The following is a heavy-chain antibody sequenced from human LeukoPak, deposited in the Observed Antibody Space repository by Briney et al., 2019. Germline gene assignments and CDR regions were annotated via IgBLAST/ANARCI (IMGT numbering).Heavy chain of an antibody. CDR3: ARVGRDILTGYYKPYYFDY. Sequence: ASVKVSCKASGYTFTSYYMHWVRQAPGQGLEWMGIINPSGGSTSYAQKFQGRVTMTRNTSISTAYMELSSLRSEDTAVYYCARVGRDILTGYYKPYYFDYWGQGTLVTVSS. CDR2: INPSGGST. J-gene: IGHJ4*02. CDR1: GYTFTSYY. V-gene: IGHV1-46*01. D-gene: IGHD3-9*01.